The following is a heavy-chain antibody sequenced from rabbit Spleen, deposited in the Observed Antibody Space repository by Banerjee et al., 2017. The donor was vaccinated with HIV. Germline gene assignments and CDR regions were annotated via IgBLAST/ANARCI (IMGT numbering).Heavy chain of an antibody. V-gene: IGHV1S45*01. CDR1: GFSFGDRDV. Sequence: QEQLVESGGGLVQPEGSLTLTCTASGFSFGDRDVMCWVRQAPGKGLEWIACINVATGKPVYATWAKGRFTISRTSSTTVTLRMTSLTAADTATYFCARAGEGGDGYLNLWAQAPWSPS. CDR2: INVATGKP. J-gene: IGHJ4*01. D-gene: IGHD5-1*01. CDR3: ARAGEGGDGYLNL.